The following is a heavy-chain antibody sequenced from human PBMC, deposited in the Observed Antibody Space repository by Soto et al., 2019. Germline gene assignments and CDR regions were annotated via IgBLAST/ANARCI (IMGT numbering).Heavy chain of an antibody. CDR2: IDGSGATK. CDR1: GFTFNDFE. J-gene: IGHJ4*02. D-gene: IGHD3-10*01. CDR3: ARGFGRSNY. V-gene: IGHV3-48*03. Sequence: EVQLLESGGGLVQPGGSLRLSCGVSGFTFNDFEMNWVRQAPGKGPEWLAYIDGSGATKKYADSVRGRFTISRDNPNNSLFLQMSSLSAADTAIYYCARGFGRSNYWGQGTLVSVSS.